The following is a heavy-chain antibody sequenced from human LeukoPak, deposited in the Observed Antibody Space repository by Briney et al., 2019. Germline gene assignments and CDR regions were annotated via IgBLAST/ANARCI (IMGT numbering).Heavy chain of an antibody. D-gene: IGHD1-26*01. V-gene: IGHV3-15*01. CDR1: GFTFSNAW. J-gene: IGHJ4*02. CDR3: TTRGLYGELLFDY. CDR2: IKSKTDGGTT. Sequence: GGSLRLSCAASGFTFSNAWMSWVRQAPGKGLEWVGRIKSKTDGGTTDYAAPVKGRFTISRDDSKNTLYLQMNSLKTEDTAVYYCTTRGLYGELLFDYWGQGTLVTVSS.